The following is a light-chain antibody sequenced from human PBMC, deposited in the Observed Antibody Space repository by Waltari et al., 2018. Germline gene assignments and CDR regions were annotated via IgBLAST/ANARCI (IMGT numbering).Light chain of an antibody. CDR2: SES. J-gene: IGKJ1*01. CDR3: QQSFISPWT. V-gene: IGKV1-39*01. Sequence: DIHLTQSPSSLSASVGDRVTITCRANQTINSFLNWYQQRPGEAPTLLIYSESSRQAGVPSRFSGRGSGTDFTLTISSLQPEDFATYYCQQSFISPWTFGKGPRWTS. CDR1: QTINSF.